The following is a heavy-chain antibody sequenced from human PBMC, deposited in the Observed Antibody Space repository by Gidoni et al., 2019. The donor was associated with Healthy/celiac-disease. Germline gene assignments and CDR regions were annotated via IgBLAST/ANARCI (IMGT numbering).Heavy chain of an antibody. CDR1: GFPFMTAS. CDR2: ISSSSSYI. V-gene: IGHV3-21*01. Sequence: EVQLVESGGGLVKPGVALSLSCASPGFPFMTASMTWARPAPGEGLGWVSSISSSSSYIYYADSVKGRFTISRDNAKNSLYLQMNSLRAEDTAVYYCARIVPAAIPYYYYGMDVWGQGTTVTVSS. CDR3: ARIVPAAIPYYYYGMDV. D-gene: IGHD2-2*01. J-gene: IGHJ6*02.